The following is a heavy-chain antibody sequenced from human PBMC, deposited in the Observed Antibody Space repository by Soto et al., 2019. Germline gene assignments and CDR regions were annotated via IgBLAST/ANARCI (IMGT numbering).Heavy chain of an antibody. D-gene: IGHD5-18*01. V-gene: IGHV1-18*01. J-gene: IGHJ4*02. CDR1: GYTFTSYG. Sequence: QVQLVQSGAEVKKPGASVKVSCKASGYTFTSYGISWVRQAPGQGLEWMGWISAYNGNTNYAQKLQGRVTMTTDTSTSTSYMEVRIQRSGDTAVYYCASSLLVGYGLEGESDWGQGTLVTVSS. CDR2: ISAYNGNT. CDR3: ASSLLVGYGLEGESD.